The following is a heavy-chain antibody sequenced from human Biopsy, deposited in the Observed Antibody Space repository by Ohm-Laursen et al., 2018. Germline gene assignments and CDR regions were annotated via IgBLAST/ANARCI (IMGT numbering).Heavy chain of an antibody. D-gene: IGHD4-17*01. V-gene: IGHV3-9*01. CDR2: INWNSGSV. Sequence: SLRLSCAASGFTFDDYGMHWVRQAPGKGLEWVSGINWNSGSVGYADSVKGRFSISRDNAKNSLYLQMNSLRVEDTALYYCAKDALSTVTYAFDMCGQGTMVTV. CDR1: GFTFDDYG. J-gene: IGHJ3*02. CDR3: AKDALSTVTYAFDM.